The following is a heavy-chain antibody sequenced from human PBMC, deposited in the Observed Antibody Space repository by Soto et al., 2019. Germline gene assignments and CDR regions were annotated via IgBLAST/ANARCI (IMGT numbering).Heavy chain of an antibody. CDR2: IYHSGST. V-gene: IGHV4-4*02. CDR3: ACIFSGGYSYGFYCYGMDV. Sequence: SETLSLTCAVSGDSISRSYWWSWVRQLPGKGLEWIGEIYHSGSTIYNPSLQSRVTLSVDKSKNEFSLKMSSVTDADTAVYYCACIFSGGYSYGFYCYGMDVWRHGTPVTVSS. CDR1: GDSISRSYW. D-gene: IGHD5-18*01. J-gene: IGHJ6*02.